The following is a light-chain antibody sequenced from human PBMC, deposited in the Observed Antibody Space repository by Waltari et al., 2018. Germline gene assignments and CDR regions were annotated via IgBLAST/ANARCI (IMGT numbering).Light chain of an antibody. V-gene: IGKV3-11*01. CDR3: QQRGNLPPWT. CDR1: QSVNSH. J-gene: IGKJ1*01. CDR2: DAS. Sequence: EIVLTQSPATLSLSVGERATLSCRASQSVNSHLAWYQQTPGQAPRLLIYDASTRATGIPTRFRGSGSGTDFTLTISGLQPGDFAVYYCQQRGNLPPWTFGQGTKVEVK.